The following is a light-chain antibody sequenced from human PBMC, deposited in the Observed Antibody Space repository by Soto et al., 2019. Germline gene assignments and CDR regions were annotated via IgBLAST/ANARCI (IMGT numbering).Light chain of an antibody. V-gene: IGKV3-20*01. CDR1: RSVSSSS. Sequence: EIVLMQSPGTLSMTPGERATLSCRASRSVSSSSLAWYQQKPGQAPRLLIYGASSRATGIPDRFSGSGSGTDLTLTTSRLEPEDFAVYYCQQYGSSPRTFGQGTKVEIK. CDR2: GAS. CDR3: QQYGSSPRT. J-gene: IGKJ1*01.